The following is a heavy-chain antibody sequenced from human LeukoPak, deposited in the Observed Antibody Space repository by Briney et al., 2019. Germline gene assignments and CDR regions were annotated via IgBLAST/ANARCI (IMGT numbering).Heavy chain of an antibody. CDR1: GYIFTSYG. Sequence: ASVKVSCKVSGYIFTSYGITWVRQAPGQGLEWMGWISPYKGNTNYAQKLQGRVTMTTDTSTSTAYMELRSLRSDDTAVYYCARDTMTTGSHFDYWGQGTLVTVSS. CDR2: ISPYKGNT. J-gene: IGHJ4*02. D-gene: IGHD4-17*01. V-gene: IGHV1-18*01. CDR3: ARDTMTTGSHFDY.